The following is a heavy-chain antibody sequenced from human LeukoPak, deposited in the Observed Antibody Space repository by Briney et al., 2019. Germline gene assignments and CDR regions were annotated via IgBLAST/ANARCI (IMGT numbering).Heavy chain of an antibody. CDR2: INPNSGGT. D-gene: IGHD3-3*01. V-gene: IGHV1-2*02. CDR1: GYAFTGYY. CDR3: ARDEEGPHYDFRSGYSPLHLIEH. J-gene: IGHJ1*01. Sequence: ASVKVSCKASGYAFTGYYMHWVRQPPGQGLEWMGWINPNSGGTNYAQKFQGRVTMTRDTSISTAYMELSRLRSDDTAVYYYARDEEGPHYDFRSGYSPLHLIEHWGQGTLVTVSS.